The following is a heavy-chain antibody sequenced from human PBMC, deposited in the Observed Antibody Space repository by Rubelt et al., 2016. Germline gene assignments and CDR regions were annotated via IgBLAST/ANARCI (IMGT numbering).Heavy chain of an antibody. J-gene: IGHJ3*02. V-gene: IGHV3-23*01. CDR3: GRDPNGDFFGACDM. CDR1: GFTFSNYA. CDR2: IRASGGGS. Sequence: EVQLLESGGGLVQPGGSLRLSCAASGFTFSNYAMIWVRQAPGRGLEWVSGIRASGGGSIYANSVKGRFTISRDNSKNTLYLQMNDLRAEDTAIYYCGRDPNGDFFGACDMWGQGTMVTVSS. D-gene: IGHD4-17*01.